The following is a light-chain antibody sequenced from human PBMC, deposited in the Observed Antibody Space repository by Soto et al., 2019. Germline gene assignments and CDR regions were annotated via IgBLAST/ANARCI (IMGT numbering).Light chain of an antibody. CDR1: QSISSH. CDR2: AAS. J-gene: IGKJ5*01. CDR3: QQSYSNSIT. Sequence: DIKMTQSPSSLSASIGDRITITCRASQSISSHLYWFQQKPGQAPKLLIYAASSLQSGVPSRFSGSGSGTDFTLTISSLQPEDFATYYCQQSYSNSITFGQGTRLEIK. V-gene: IGKV1-39*01.